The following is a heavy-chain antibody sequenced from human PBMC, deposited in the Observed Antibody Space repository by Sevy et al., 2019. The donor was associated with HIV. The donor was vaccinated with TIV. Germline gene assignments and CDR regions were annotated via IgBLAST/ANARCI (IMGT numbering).Heavy chain of an antibody. D-gene: IGHD1-26*01. CDR3: AYSGSSSEGYYFDY. V-gene: IGHV3-73*01. Sequence: GGSLRLSCAASGFTFSGSAMHWVRQASGKGLEWVGRIRMKANAYATSYATSVKGRFTVSRDDSKNTAYLQMNNLKTEDTALYYCAYSGSSSEGYYFDYWVQGTLVTVSS. CDR1: GFTFSGSA. J-gene: IGHJ4*02. CDR2: IRMKANAYAT.